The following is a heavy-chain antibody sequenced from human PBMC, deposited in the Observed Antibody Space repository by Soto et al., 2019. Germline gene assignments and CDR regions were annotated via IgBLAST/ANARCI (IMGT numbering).Heavy chain of an antibody. CDR1: GFTFSNYA. CDR3: ARAGSSWHYYGVDV. Sequence: EVQLLESGGGLVQPGGSLRLSCAASGFTFSNYAMTWVRQAPGKGLEWVSSITGSGGSTDYADSVKGRFSISRDNFKNTLDLQMNSLRAEDTAVYFCARAGSSWHYYGVDVWGQGTTVTVSS. CDR2: ITGSGGST. J-gene: IGHJ6*02. V-gene: IGHV3-23*01. D-gene: IGHD6-13*01.